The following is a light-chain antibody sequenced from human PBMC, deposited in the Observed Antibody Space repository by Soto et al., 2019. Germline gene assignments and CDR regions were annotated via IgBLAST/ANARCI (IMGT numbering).Light chain of an antibody. CDR3: VLYMGSGISV. Sequence: QAVVTQEPSFSVSPGGTVTLTCGFSSGSVSTSYYPSWYQQTPGQAPRTLIYSTNTRSSGVPDRFSGSILGNKAALTITGAQADDESDYYCVLYMGSGISVFGGGTTHTVL. J-gene: IGLJ2*01. CDR2: STN. CDR1: SGSVSTSYY. V-gene: IGLV8-61*01.